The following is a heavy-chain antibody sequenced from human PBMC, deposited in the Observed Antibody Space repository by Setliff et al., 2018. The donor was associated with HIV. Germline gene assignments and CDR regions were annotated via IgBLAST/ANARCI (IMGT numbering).Heavy chain of an antibody. CDR1: GFTFNTYA. CDR3: ANYFRGSARYYFEY. D-gene: IGHD3-16*02. CDR2: ISIGGVNL. V-gene: IGHV3-23*03. Sequence: GGSLRLSCAASGFTFNTYAMAWVRQAPGKGLEWVSVISIGGVNLYYADSVKGRFSVSRDDSKNTMYLQMNSLRAEDTAVYYCANYFRGSARYYFEYWGQGTPVTVSS. J-gene: IGHJ4*02.